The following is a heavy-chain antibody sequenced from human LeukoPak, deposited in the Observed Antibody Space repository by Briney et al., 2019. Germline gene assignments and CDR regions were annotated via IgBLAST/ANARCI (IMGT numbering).Heavy chain of an antibody. J-gene: IGHJ4*02. Sequence: GGSLRLSCAASGFTFSSYAMSWVRQAPGKGLEWVSAISGRGGSTYYADSVKGRLTISRDNSKNTLYLQMNSLRAEDTAVYYCAKADRLYYYDSSAYFDYWGQGTLVTVSS. CDR1: GFTFSSYA. V-gene: IGHV3-23*01. CDR2: ISGRGGST. CDR3: AKADRLYYYDSSAYFDY. D-gene: IGHD3-22*01.